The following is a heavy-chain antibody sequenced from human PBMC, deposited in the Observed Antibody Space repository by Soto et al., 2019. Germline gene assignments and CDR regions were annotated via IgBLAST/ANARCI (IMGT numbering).Heavy chain of an antibody. J-gene: IGHJ5*02. D-gene: IGHD6-19*01. CDR2: IIPIFGTA. CDR3: ARGLAVAGPSPFWFDP. Sequence: QVQLVQSGAEVKKPGSSVKGSCKASGGTFSSYAISWVRQAPGQGLEWMGGIIPIFGTANYAQKFQGRVTITADESTSTAYMELSSLRSEDTAVYYCARGLAVAGPSPFWFDPWGQGTLVTVSS. CDR1: GGTFSSYA. V-gene: IGHV1-69*01.